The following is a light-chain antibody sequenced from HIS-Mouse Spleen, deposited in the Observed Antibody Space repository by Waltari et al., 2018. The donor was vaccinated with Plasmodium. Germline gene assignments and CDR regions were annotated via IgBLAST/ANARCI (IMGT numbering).Light chain of an antibody. CDR2: EDS. Sequence: SYELTQPPSVSVSPGQTARITCSGDALPKKYAYWYQQKSGQAPVLVIYEDSKRPSGILGRFLGSSSGTMATLTISGAQVEDEADYYCYSTDSSGNHRVFGGGTKLTVL. J-gene: IGLJ3*02. CDR3: YSTDSSGNHRV. CDR1: ALPKKY. V-gene: IGLV3-10*01.